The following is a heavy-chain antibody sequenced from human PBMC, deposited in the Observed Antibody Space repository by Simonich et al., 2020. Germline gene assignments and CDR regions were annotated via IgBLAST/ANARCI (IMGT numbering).Heavy chain of an antibody. Sequence: QVQLVQSGAEVKKPGASVKVSCKASGYTFTGYYMHWVRQAPGQGLEWMGRINPNSGGTNEAQKFQGRVTMTRDTSISTAYMELSRLRSDDTAVYYCARDWYYYDSSGYYSDAFDIWGQGTMVTVSS. J-gene: IGHJ3*02. D-gene: IGHD3-22*01. V-gene: IGHV1-2*06. CDR3: ARDWYYYDSSGYYSDAFDI. CDR2: INPNSGGT. CDR1: GYTFTGYY.